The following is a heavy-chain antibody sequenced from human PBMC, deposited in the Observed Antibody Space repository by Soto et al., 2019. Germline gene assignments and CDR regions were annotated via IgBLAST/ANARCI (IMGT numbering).Heavy chain of an antibody. CDR2: INPNSGGT. CDR3: AREVPRKLAFDY. V-gene: IGHV1-2*02. CDR1: GYTFTGYY. J-gene: IGHJ4*02. D-gene: IGHD1-26*01. Sequence: ASVKVSCKASGYTFTGYYMHWVRQAPGQGLEWMGWINPNSGGTNYAQKFQGRVTMTRDTSISTAYMELSRLRSDDTAVYYWAREVPRKLAFDYWGQGTLVTVSS.